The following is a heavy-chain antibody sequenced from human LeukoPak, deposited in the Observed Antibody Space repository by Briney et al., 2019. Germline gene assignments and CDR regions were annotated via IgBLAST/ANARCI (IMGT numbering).Heavy chain of an antibody. Sequence: PGGSLRLSCAASGFTFSSYAMHWVRQAPGKGLEWVAVISYDGSNKYYADSVKGRLTISRDNSKNTLYLQMNSLRAEDTAVYYCARDSVYDSSGYYSNYYYYYYMDVWGKGTTVTVSS. D-gene: IGHD3-22*01. CDR1: GFTFSSYA. CDR2: ISYDGSNK. J-gene: IGHJ6*03. CDR3: ARDSVYDSSGYYSNYYYYYYMDV. V-gene: IGHV3-30-3*01.